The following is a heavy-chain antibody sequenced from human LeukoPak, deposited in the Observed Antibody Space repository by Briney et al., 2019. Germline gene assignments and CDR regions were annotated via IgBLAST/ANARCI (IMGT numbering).Heavy chain of an antibody. V-gene: IGHV1-69*05. CDR2: IIPIFGTA. D-gene: IGHD7-27*01. CDR3: ARVGTNWFDP. Sequence: GASVRVSCKASGGTFSSYAISWVRQAPGQGLEWMGGIIPIFGTANYAQKFQGRVTMTRNTSISTAYMELSSLRSEDTAVYYCARVGTNWFDPWGQGTLVTVSS. J-gene: IGHJ5*02. CDR1: GGTFSSYA.